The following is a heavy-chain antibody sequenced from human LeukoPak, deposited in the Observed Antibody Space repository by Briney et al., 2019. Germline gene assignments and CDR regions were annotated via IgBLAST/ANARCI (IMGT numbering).Heavy chain of an antibody. CDR2: ISGGSGTP. D-gene: IGHD1-26*01. V-gene: IGHV3-23*01. J-gene: IGHJ5*02. CDR3: AKGGLGATPRFDP. Sequence: GGSLRLSCEVSGFTFSSYVMSWVRQAPGKGLEWVSTISGGSGTPYYADSVKGRFTISRDISKTTLYLQMNSLRVEDTAVYYCAKGGLGATPRFDPWGQGTLVTVSS. CDR1: GFTFSSYV.